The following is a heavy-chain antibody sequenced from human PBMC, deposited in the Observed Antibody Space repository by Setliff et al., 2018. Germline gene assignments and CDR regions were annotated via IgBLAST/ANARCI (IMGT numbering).Heavy chain of an antibody. Sequence: ASVKVSYKGSGYILSSYGISWVRQAPGQGLEWMGWISPYNGVTNYAQRFQGRVTMTTDTSTSAAYMELRSLRSDDTAVYYCAISSLSICSGGSCPNAFDIWGQGTTVTVSS. CDR3: AISSLSICSGGSCPNAFDI. J-gene: IGHJ3*02. D-gene: IGHD2-15*01. V-gene: IGHV1-18*01. CDR2: ISPYNGVT. CDR1: GYILSSYG.